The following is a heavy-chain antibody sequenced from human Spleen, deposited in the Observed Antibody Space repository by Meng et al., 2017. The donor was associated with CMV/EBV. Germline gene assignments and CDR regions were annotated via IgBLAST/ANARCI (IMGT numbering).Heavy chain of an antibody. CDR2: IRYDGSDT. V-gene: IGHV3-30*02. CDR3: AKGLGAAGGPFDY. Sequence: GGSLRLSCAASGFTFSGYGMHWIRQAPGKGLEWVAFIRYDGSDTYYADSVKGRFTVSRDNSKNTLYLQMTSLTVEDTAVYYCAKGLGAAGGPFDYWGQGALVTVSS. D-gene: IGHD6-13*01. J-gene: IGHJ4*02. CDR1: GFTFSGYG.